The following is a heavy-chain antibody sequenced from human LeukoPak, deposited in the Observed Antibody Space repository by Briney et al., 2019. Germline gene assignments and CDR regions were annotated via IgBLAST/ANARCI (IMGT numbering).Heavy chain of an antibody. J-gene: IGHJ6*02. CDR1: GGAFSSYA. Sequence: SVNVTGKASGGAFSSYAISWVRQAPGQGIEWMGRIIPNLGIANYAQKFQGRVTITAAKSTSTAYMELSSLRSEDTAVCYCARSLSSGYSYEYYYYGMDVWGQGTTVTVS. D-gene: IGHD5-18*01. V-gene: IGHV1-69*04. CDR2: IIPNLGIA. CDR3: ARSLSSGYSYEYYYYGMDV.